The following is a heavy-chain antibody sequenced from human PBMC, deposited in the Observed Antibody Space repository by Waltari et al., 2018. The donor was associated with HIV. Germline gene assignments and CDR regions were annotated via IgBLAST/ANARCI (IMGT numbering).Heavy chain of an antibody. V-gene: IGHV4-34*01. D-gene: IGHD2-2*01. CDR1: GGSFSGSY. CDR3: ARARLVSRGQYCSTTSCLPHYYYYYGMDV. CDR2: INHSGIT. Sequence: QVQLRQWGAGLLKPSETLSLTCAVYGGSFSGSYWSWIRQPPGKGLGWIWEINHSGITNYTPSLKSRVTISVDTSKNQFSLKLTSVTAADTAVFYCARARLVSRGQYCSTTSCLPHYYYYYGMDVWGQGTTVTVSS. J-gene: IGHJ6*02.